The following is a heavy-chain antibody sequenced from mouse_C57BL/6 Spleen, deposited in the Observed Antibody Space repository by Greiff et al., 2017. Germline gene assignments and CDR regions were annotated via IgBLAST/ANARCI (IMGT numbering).Heavy chain of an antibody. V-gene: IGHV5-17*01. J-gene: IGHJ4*01. D-gene: IGHD1-1*01. Sequence: EVQGVESGGGLVKPGGSLKLSCAASGFTFSNYGMHWVRQAPEKGLEWVAYISSGSSTIYYADTVKGRFTISRDNAKNTLFLQMTSLRSEDTAMYYCANYGSSHYYAMDYWGQGTSVTVSS. CDR2: ISSGSSTI. CDR3: ANYGSSHYYAMDY. CDR1: GFTFSNYG.